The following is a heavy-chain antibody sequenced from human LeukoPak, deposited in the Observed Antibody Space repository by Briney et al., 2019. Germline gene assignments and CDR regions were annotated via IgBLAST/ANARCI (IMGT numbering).Heavy chain of an antibody. D-gene: IGHD3-10*01. Sequence: SETLSLTCTVSGGSISSNSYYWDWIRQPPGKGLEWLGSIYYSGTTYYNPSLKSRVTTSVDTSKNQFSLKLTSVTAAHTAVYYCARHGARYYSGSGSYYRTAFDSWGQGALVSVSS. CDR1: GGSISSNSYY. CDR2: IYYSGTT. CDR3: ARHGARYYSGSGSYYRTAFDS. J-gene: IGHJ4*02. V-gene: IGHV4-39*01.